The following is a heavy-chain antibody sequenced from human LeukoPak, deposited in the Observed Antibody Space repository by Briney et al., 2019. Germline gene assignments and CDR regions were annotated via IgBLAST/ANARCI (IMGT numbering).Heavy chain of an antibody. CDR3: ALHPCRYHDTPPF. CDR1: GGSLNNFY. CDR2: VFYSGGT. Sequence: SETLSLTCTVSGGSLNNFYWSWIRQSPERGLEYIGYVFYSGGTNYNPSLKSRVSISIDTSKNLFSLKLNSVSAADTAVYYCALHPCRYHDTPPFWGRGTLVTVSS. J-gene: IGHJ4*02. D-gene: IGHD3-22*01. V-gene: IGHV4-59*01.